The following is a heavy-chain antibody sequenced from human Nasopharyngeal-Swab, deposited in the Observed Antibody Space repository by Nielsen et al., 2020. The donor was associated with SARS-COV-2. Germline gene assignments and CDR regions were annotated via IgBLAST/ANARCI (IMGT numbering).Heavy chain of an antibody. Sequence: GGSLRLSCAASGFTFSDYWMHWARQAPGKGLMWVSRINSEGSNTAYADSVKGRFTISRDNANNTLYLQMNSLRAEDTAVYYCARVGPSVTTRRAFDIWGRGTMVTVSS. CDR2: INSEGSNT. J-gene: IGHJ3*02. D-gene: IGHD4-17*01. V-gene: IGHV3-74*01. CDR1: GFTFSDYW. CDR3: ARVGPSVTTRRAFDI.